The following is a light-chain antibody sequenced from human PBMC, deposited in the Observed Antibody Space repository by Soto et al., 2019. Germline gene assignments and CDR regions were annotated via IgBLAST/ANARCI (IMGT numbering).Light chain of an antibody. CDR1: SSDIGGYRY. CDR2: EVS. CDR3: SSYTSISSLGV. Sequence: QSALTQPASVSGSPGQSITISCTGTSSDIGGYRYVSWYQQHPGKAPKLIIFEVSNRPSGVSDRFSGSKSGNTASLTISGLQAEDEADYYCSSYTSISSLGVFGTGTKLTVL. V-gene: IGLV2-14*01. J-gene: IGLJ1*01.